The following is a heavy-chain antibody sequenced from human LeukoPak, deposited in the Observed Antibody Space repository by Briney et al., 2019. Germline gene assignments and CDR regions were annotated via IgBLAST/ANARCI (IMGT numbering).Heavy chain of an antibody. Sequence: SETLSLTCAVYGGSFSGYYWSWIRQPPGKGLEWIGEINHSGSTNYNPSLKSRVTMSSDTSKNQFSLKLSSVTAADTAVYYCARVIRDYYDSSGYYSDYWGQGTLVTVSS. J-gene: IGHJ4*02. CDR2: INHSGST. V-gene: IGHV4-34*01. CDR3: ARVIRDYYDSSGYYSDY. CDR1: GGSFSGYY. D-gene: IGHD3-22*01.